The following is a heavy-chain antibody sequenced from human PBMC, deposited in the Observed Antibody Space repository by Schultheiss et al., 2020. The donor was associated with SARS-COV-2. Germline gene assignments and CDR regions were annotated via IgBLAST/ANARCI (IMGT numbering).Heavy chain of an antibody. CDR2: IYYSGGT. V-gene: IGHV4-59*01. Sequence: SETLSLTCTVSGGSISSYYWSWIRQPPGKGLEWIGYIYYSGGTNYSPSLKSRVTISVDTSKNQFSLNLSSVTAADSAVYYCARGNGWYFYWGQGTQVTVS. D-gene: IGHD6-19*01. CDR1: GGSISSYY. CDR3: ARGNGWYFY. J-gene: IGHJ4*02.